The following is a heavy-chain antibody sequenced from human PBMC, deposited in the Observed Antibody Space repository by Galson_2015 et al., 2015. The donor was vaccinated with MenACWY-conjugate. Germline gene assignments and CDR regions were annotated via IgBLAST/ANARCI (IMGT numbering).Heavy chain of an antibody. Sequence: SLRLSCAASGFTFSSYPLNWVRQAPGKGLEWISYIRSTDSSSSGSIIDDADSVRGRFTISRDNAKNSLYLQMNSLRAEDTAVYYCATARLSTMTQPHFWGQGTLVTVSS. CDR1: GFTFSSYP. CDR3: ATARLSTMTQPHF. J-gene: IGHJ4*02. V-gene: IGHV3-48*04. CDR2: IRSTDSSSSGSII. D-gene: IGHD4-17*01.